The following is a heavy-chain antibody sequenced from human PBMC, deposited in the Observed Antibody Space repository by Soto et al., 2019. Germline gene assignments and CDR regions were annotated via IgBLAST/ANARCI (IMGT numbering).Heavy chain of an antibody. CDR1: GGTISSSSYY. V-gene: IGHV4-39*01. Sequence: QLQLQESGPGLVKASETLSLTCSASGGTISSSSYYWCWVRQPPGKGLEWIGTIYYSGSTYYNPSLQSRVTISVDTSKNQFSLRLSSVTAADTAVYYCARLPNYGDYFDYWGQGTLVTVSS. D-gene: IGHD4-17*01. CDR2: IYYSGST. J-gene: IGHJ4*02. CDR3: ARLPNYGDYFDY.